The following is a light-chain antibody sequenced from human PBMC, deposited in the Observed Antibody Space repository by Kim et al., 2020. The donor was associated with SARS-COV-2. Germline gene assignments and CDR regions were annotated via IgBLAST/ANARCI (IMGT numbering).Light chain of an antibody. CDR3: QQSYSTPLT. V-gene: IGKV1-39*01. J-gene: IGKJ4*01. CDR2: AAS. CDR1: QGISSY. Sequence: GDRVTSTCRASQGISSYLNWYQQKPGKAPKLLIYAASSLQRGVPSRFSGSGSGTDFTLTISSLQPEDFATYYCQQSYSTPLTFGGGTKVDIK.